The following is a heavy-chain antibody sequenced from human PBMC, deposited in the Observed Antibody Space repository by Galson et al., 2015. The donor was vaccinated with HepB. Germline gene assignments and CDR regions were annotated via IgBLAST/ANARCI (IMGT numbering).Heavy chain of an antibody. J-gene: IGHJ5*02. CDR3: ARGAAVATNWFDP. CDR1: GYTFIGHH. CDR2: INPNSGDT. D-gene: IGHD6-13*01. V-gene: IGHV1-2*02. Sequence: SVKVSCKASGYTFIGHHMHWVRQAPGRGLEWMGWINPNSGDTKYAQKFEGRVTMTRDASISTAHMELSRLRSDDTAVYYCARGAAVATNWFDPWGQGTLVTVSS.